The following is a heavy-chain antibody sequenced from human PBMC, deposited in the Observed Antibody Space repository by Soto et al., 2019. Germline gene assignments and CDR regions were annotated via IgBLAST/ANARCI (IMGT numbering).Heavy chain of an antibody. CDR1: GGSFSGFY. V-gene: IGHV4-34*01. CDR2: INHSGST. Sequence: SETLCLTCAVDGGSFSGFYWSWIRQPPGKGLEWIGEINHSGSTNYNPSLKSRVTISVDTSKNQFSLKLSSVTAADTAVYYCARGIGSSSSWYVLGWFDPWGQGTLVTVPQ. CDR3: ARGIGSSSSWYVLGWFDP. D-gene: IGHD6-13*01. J-gene: IGHJ5*02.